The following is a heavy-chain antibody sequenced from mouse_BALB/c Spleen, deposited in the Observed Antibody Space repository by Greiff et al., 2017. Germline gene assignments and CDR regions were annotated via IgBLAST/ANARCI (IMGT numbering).Heavy chain of an antibody. D-gene: IGHD2-4*01. CDR1: GYSITSDYA. CDR3: ARYDYYYYAMDD. V-gene: IGHV3-2*02. CDR2: ISYSGST. Sequence: VQLKESGPGLVKPSQSLSLTCTVTGYSITSDYAWNWIRQFPGNKLEWMGYISYSGSTIYNPSLKSRISITRDTSKNQFFLQLNSVTTEDTATYYCARYDYYYYAMDDWGQGTSVTVSA. J-gene: IGHJ4*01.